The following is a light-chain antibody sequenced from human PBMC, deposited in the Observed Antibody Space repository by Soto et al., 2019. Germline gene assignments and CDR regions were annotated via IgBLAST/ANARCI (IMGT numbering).Light chain of an antibody. CDR1: QGISSY. V-gene: IGKV1-9*01. Sequence: IQLTQSPSSLSASVGDRVTITCRASQGISSYLAWYQQKPGKAPNLLIYAASTLQSGVPSRFSGSGSGTDFTLTISSLQSEDFAVYYCQQYDNWPWTFGQGTKVDIK. CDR3: QQYDNWPWT. CDR2: AAS. J-gene: IGKJ1*01.